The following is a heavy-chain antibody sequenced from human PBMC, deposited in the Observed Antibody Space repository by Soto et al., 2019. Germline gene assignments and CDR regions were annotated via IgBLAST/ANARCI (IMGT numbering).Heavy chain of an antibody. V-gene: IGHV1-69*06. CDR2: IIPIFGAA. J-gene: IGHJ4*02. Sequence: GASVKVSCKASGGTFSSYAISWVRQAPGQGLEWMGGIIPIFGAANYAQKFQGRVTITADKSTSTAYMELSSLRSEAAAGYDCAGAKGLDGTCDYWGQGTLVTVSS. CDR1: GGTFSSYA. D-gene: IGHD1-1*01. CDR3: AGAKGLDGTCDY.